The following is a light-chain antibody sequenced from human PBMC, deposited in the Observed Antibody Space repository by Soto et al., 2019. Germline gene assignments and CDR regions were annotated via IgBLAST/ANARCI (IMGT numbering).Light chain of an antibody. Sequence: DIQMTQSPSTLSASVGDRVTITCRASRGISSWLAWYQQKPGKAPKLLLYKASSLEVGVPSRFSGSGFRTQVTLAIVILQPDDVATCYCPQSDSLSLFGHGTKVEI. CDR3: PQSDSLSL. J-gene: IGKJ1*01. CDR1: RGISSW. CDR2: KAS. V-gene: IGKV1-5*03.